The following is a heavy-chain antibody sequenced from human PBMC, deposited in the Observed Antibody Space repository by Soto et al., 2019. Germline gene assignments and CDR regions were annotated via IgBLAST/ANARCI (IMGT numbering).Heavy chain of an antibody. D-gene: IGHD2-2*01. Sequence: SETLSLTCTVSGGSISSYYWSWIRQPPGKGLEWIGNIYYTGSTSYNPSLKSRVTISLDTSKNQFSLKVNSVTAADTAVYYCGGGGGGSPGILPAAKNWSDPWGKGAMLTVPS. CDR2: IYYTGST. V-gene: IGHV4-59*01. CDR3: GGGGGGSPGILPAAKNWSDP. J-gene: IGHJ6*04. CDR1: GGSISSYY.